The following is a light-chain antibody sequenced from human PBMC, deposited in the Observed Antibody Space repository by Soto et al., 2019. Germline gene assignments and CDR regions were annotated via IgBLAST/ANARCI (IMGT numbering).Light chain of an antibody. Sequence: QLVLTQPPSASGTPGQRVTISCSGTSSNIGTYTVNWYQQLPGTAPKLLIYEVNKRPSGISNRFSGSKSGNTASLTISGLQAEDEAEYDCCSYAGSNSLIFGGGTKLTVL. J-gene: IGLJ2*01. CDR2: EVN. CDR3: CSYAGSNSLI. V-gene: IGLV1-44*01. CDR1: SSNIGTYT.